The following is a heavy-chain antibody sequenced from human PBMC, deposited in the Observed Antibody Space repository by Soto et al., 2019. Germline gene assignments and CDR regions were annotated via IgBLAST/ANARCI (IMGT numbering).Heavy chain of an antibody. CDR1: GGTFSSYA. D-gene: IGHD3-22*01. V-gene: IGHV1-69*01. J-gene: IGHJ4*02. Sequence: QVQLVQSGAEVKKPGSSVKVSCKASGGTFSSYAISWVRQAPGQGLEWMGGIIPIFGTANYAQKFQGRVTITADESTSTAYMELSSLRSEDTAVDYCATPMTTPGGAEYFDYWGQGTLVTVSS. CDR2: IIPIFGTA. CDR3: ATPMTTPGGAEYFDY.